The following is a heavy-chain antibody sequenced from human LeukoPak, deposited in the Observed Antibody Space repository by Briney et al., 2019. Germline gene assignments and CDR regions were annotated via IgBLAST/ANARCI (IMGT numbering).Heavy chain of an antibody. J-gene: IGHJ4*02. Sequence: GGSLRLSCAASGFTFSRYWMHWVRQAPGKGLVWVSLINSDGSSTSYADSAKGRITISRDNAKNTLYLQMNSLRAEDTAVYYCATLRYFDWSDYWGQGTLVTVPS. D-gene: IGHD3-9*01. V-gene: IGHV3-74*01. CDR1: GFTFSRYW. CDR2: INSDGSST. CDR3: ATLRYFDWSDY.